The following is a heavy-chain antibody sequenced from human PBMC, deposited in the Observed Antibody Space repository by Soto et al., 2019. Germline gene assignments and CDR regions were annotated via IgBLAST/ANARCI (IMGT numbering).Heavy chain of an antibody. D-gene: IGHD6-13*01. CDR2: IIPILGIA. CDR3: ARDLAAAGTAYYYMDV. V-gene: IGHV1-69*08. J-gene: IGHJ6*03. CDR1: GGTFSSYT. Sequence: QVQLVQSGAEVKKPGSSVKVSCKASGGTFSSYTISWVRQAPGQGLEWMGRIIPILGIANYAQKFQGRVTITADKSTSTAYMELSSRRSEDTAVYYCARDLAAAGTAYYYMDVWGKGTTVTVSS.